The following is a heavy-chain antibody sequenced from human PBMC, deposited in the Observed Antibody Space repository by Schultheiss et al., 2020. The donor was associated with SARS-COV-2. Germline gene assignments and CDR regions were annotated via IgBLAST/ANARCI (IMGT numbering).Heavy chain of an antibody. CDR2: ISWNSGSI. V-gene: IGHV3-9*01. CDR3: ARDTRTYYYDSSFDY. J-gene: IGHJ4*02. CDR1: GFTFDDYA. D-gene: IGHD3-22*01. Sequence: GGSLRLSCAASGFTFDDYAMHWVRQAPGKGLEWVSGISWNSGSIGYADSVKGRFTISRDNAKNTLYLQMNSLRAEDTAVYYCARDTRTYYYDSSFDYWGQGTLVTVSS.